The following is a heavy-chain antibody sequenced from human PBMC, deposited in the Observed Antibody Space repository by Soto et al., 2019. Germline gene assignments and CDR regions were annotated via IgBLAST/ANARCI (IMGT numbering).Heavy chain of an antibody. V-gene: IGHV3-53*01. Sequence: PGGSLRLSCAASGFTVSSNYMSWVRQAPGKGLEWVSVIYSGGSTYYADSVKGRFTISRDNSKNTLYLQMNSLRAEDTAVYYCARVITIFGVVPYGMDVWGQGTTVTVSS. J-gene: IGHJ6*02. CDR3: ARVITIFGVVPYGMDV. CDR2: IYSGGST. D-gene: IGHD3-3*01. CDR1: GFTVSSNY.